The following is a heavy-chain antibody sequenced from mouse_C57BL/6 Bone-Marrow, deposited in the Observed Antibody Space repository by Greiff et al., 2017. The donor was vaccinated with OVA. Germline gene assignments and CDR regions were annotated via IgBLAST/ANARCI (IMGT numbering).Heavy chain of an antibody. J-gene: IGHJ4*01. V-gene: IGHV1-64*01. CDR2: IHPNSGST. Sequence: VQLQQPGAELVKPGASVKLSCKASGYTFTSYWMHWVKQRPGQGLEWIGMIHPNSGSTNYNEKFKSKATLTVDKSSSTAYMQLSSLTSEDSAVYYCARRRLLRTYAMDYGGQGTSVTVSS. CDR3: ARRRLLRTYAMDY. CDR1: GYTFTSYW. D-gene: IGHD2-3*01.